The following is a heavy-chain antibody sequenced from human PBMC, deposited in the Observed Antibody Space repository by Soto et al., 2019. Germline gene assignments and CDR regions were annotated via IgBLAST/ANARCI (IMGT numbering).Heavy chain of an antibody. CDR2: IYGGGST. J-gene: IGHJ4*02. Sequence: GGSLRLSCAASGFTVSSNYMSWVRQAPGKGLEWVSVIYGGGSTYYADSVKGRFTISRDDSKNILYLQMNSPRAEDTAIYYCAKDRLPDGIWTFDYWGRGTLVTVSS. D-gene: IGHD3-9*01. V-gene: IGHV3-53*01. CDR3: AKDRLPDGIWTFDY. CDR1: GFTVSSNY.